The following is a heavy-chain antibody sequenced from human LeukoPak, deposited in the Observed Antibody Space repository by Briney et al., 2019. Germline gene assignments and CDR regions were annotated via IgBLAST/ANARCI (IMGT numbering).Heavy chain of an antibody. CDR2: IDWDDDK. CDR1: GGSISSYY. CDR3: AHSPREGNWFDP. Sequence: TLSLTCTVSGGSISSYYWSWIRQPPGKALEWLARIDWDDDKYYSSSLKTRLTISKDTSKNQVVLTMTNMDPVDTGTYYCAHSPREGNWFDPWGQGTLVTVSS. D-gene: IGHD5-24*01. J-gene: IGHJ5*02. V-gene: IGHV2-70*12.